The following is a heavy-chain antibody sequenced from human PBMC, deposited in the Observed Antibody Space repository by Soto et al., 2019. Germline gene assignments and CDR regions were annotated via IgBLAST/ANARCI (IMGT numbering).Heavy chain of an antibody. J-gene: IGHJ4*01. V-gene: IGHV3-9*01. D-gene: IGHD3-16*01. CDR3: ARGVWVEGYGAGTYFDY. CDR1: GFIFDDYA. Sequence: PGGSLRLSCAASGFIFDDYAMHWVRQVPGKGLEWISGISWNSDARDYADSVKGRFTISRDNAKNSVYLEMNSLRAEDTAVYYCARGVWVEGYGAGTYFDYWGHGTLVTVSS. CDR2: ISWNSDAR.